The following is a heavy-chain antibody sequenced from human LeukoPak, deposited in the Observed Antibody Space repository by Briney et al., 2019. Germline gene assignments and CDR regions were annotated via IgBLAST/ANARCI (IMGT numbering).Heavy chain of an antibody. CDR1: GYSFASFW. J-gene: IGHJ5*02. D-gene: IGHD6-25*01. CDR2: IYPADSDT. V-gene: IGHV5-51*01. CDR3: ARQSAAAQYTNWFDP. Sequence: GESLKISCKGSGYSFASFWIGWVRQMPAKGLEWMGVIYPADSDTRYSPSFQGQVTISADKSTSTTYLQWSTLKASDTAIYYCARQSAAAQYTNWFDPWGQGTLVTVSS.